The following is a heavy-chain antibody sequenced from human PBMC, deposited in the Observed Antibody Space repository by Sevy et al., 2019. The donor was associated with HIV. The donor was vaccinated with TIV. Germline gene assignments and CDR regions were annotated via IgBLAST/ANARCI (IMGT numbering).Heavy chain of an antibody. V-gene: IGHV3-30*04. CDR3: ARGGRVVVPAAKGGWFDP. CDR2: ISYDGSNK. Sequence: GGSLRLSCAASGFTFSSYAMHWVRQAPGKGLEWVAVISYDGSNKYYADSVKGRFTISRDNSKNTLYLQMNSLGAEDTAVYYCARGGRVVVPAAKGGWFDPWGQGTLVTVSS. J-gene: IGHJ5*02. D-gene: IGHD2-2*01. CDR1: GFTFSSYA.